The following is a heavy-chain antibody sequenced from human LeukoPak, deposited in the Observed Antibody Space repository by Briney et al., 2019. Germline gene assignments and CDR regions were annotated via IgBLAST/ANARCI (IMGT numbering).Heavy chain of an antibody. CDR2: ISSSSSYI. CDR1: GFTFSSYS. CDR3: ARGRYYYGSGSYYTGEYYFDY. V-gene: IGHV3-21*01. J-gene: IGHJ4*02. D-gene: IGHD3-10*01. Sequence: GGSLRLSCAASGFTFSSYSMNWVRQAPGKGLEWVSSISSSSSYIYYADSVKGRFTISRDNAKNSLYLQMNSLRAEDTAVYYCARGRYYYGSGSYYTGEYYFDYWGQGTLVTVSS.